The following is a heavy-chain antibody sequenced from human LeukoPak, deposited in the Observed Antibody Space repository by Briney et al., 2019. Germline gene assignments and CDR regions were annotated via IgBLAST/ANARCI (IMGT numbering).Heavy chain of an antibody. D-gene: IGHD3-10*01. CDR3: ARDRDHFDY. V-gene: IGHV4-59*01. CDR1: GGSISSYY. Sequence: TSETLSLTCTVSGGSISSYYWSWIRQPPGKGLEWIGYIYYSGSTNYTPSLKSRVTISVDTSKNQFSLKLSSVTAADTAVYYCARDRDHFDYWGQGTLVTVSS. CDR2: IYYSGST. J-gene: IGHJ4*02.